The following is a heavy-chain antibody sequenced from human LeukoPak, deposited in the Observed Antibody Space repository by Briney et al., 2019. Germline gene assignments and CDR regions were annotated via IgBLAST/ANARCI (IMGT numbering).Heavy chain of an antibody. CDR1: GGTFSSYT. CDR3: ARTVSKWELLPIDY. Sequence: EASVKVSCKASGGTFSSYTINWVRQAPGQGLEWMGGIIPIFDTANFAQKFQGRVTITTDESTSTAYMELSSLRSEDTAVYYCARTVSKWELLPIDYWGQGTLVTVSS. J-gene: IGHJ4*02. V-gene: IGHV1-69*05. CDR2: IIPIFDTA. D-gene: IGHD1-26*01.